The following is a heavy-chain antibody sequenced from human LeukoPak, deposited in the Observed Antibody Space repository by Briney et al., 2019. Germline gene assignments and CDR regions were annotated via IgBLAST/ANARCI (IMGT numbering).Heavy chain of an antibody. J-gene: IGHJ4*02. CDR2: INPSGGST. Sequence: ASVKVSCKASGYTFTSYYMHWVRQAPGQGLEWMGIINPSGGSTSYAQKFQGRVTMTRDTSTSTVYTELSSLRSEDTAVYYCARDKSYCSGGSCYSRRYFDYWGQGTLVTVSS. CDR1: GYTFTSYY. V-gene: IGHV1-46*01. D-gene: IGHD2-15*01. CDR3: ARDKSYCSGGSCYSRRYFDY.